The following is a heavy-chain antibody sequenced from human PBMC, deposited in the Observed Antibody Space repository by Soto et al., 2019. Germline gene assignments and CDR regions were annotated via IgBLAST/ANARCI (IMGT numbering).Heavy chain of an antibody. CDR1: GGTFSSYA. CDR2: IIPIFGTA. Sequence: QVQLVQSGAEVKKPGSSVKVSCKASGGTFSSYAISWVRQAPGQGLGWMGGIIPIFGTANYAQKFQGRVTITEDESRSKAYLALSSLKPEDTAEYYCASRTRRGHYYGAGSSVTNWLDPGGQGTLITVSS. D-gene: IGHD3-10*01. CDR3: ASRTRRGHYYGAGSSVTNWLDP. V-gene: IGHV1-69*01. J-gene: IGHJ5*02.